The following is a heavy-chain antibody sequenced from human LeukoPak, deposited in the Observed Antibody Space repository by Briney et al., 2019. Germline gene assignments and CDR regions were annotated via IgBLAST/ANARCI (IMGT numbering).Heavy chain of an antibody. J-gene: IGHJ4*02. CDR1: GFTFSSHA. CDR3: ANEIRPNDY. Sequence: GGSLRLSCGASGFTFSSHAMTWVRQAPGKGLEWVSAISISGDTTYYADAAKGRFTISRDNSKNTVYLQMNSLRAEDTAVYYCANEIRPNDYWGQGTLVTVSS. V-gene: IGHV3-23*01. D-gene: IGHD4-17*01. CDR2: ISISGDTT.